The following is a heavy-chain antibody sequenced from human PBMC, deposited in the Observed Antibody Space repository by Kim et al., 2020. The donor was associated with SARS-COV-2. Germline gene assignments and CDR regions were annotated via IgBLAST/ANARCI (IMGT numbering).Heavy chain of an antibody. J-gene: IGHJ4*02. V-gene: IGHV3-43*02. D-gene: IGHD2-2*01. Sequence: GGSLRLSCAVSGFTFDDYAMHWVRQPPGKGLEWVALISGDGRGIDYTDSVKGRFTISRDNDKNSLYLEMNSLRTDDTGLYHCARDHRCSASTCYGPFDYWGQGNLVSVS. CDR3: ARDHRCSASTCYGPFDY. CDR1: GFTFDDYA. CDR2: ISGDGRGI.